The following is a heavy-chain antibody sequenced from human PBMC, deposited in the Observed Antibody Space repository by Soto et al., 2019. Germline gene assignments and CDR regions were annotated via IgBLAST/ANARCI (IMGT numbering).Heavy chain of an antibody. V-gene: IGHV1-18*01. Sequence: QVQLVQSGAEVKKPGASVKVSCKTSGYTLTSYGISWVRQAPGQGLEWMGWISPYNGNTKYAQKVQGRVTMPTDTATSIVYMEMRSLRSEDTAVYYCARMEYYYDSCFDYWGQGTLVTVSS. J-gene: IGHJ4*02. CDR1: GYTLTSYG. CDR3: ARMEYYYDSCFDY. D-gene: IGHD3-22*01. CDR2: ISPYNGNT.